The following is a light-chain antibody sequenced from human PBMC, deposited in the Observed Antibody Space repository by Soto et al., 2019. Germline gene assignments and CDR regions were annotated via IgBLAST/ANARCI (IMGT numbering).Light chain of an antibody. Sequence: EFVLTQSPGTLSLSPGERATLSCRASQTVRNNYLAWYQQKPGQAPRLLIYDASNRATGIPARFSGSGSGTDFTLTTSSLEPEDFAVYYCQQRTTFGQGTKVDIK. CDR2: DAS. CDR3: QQRTT. V-gene: IGKV3-11*01. CDR1: QTVRNNY. J-gene: IGKJ1*01.